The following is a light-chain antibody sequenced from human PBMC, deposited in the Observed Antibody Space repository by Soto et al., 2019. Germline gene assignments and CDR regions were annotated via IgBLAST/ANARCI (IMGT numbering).Light chain of an antibody. Sequence: EIVMTQSPATLSVSPGERATLSCRASQSVSSNLAWYQQKPGLAPRLLIYGASTRATGISARFSGSGSETEFTLTISSLQSEDFAVYYCQQYNDWPQTFGQGTKLEIK. J-gene: IGKJ2*01. CDR2: GAS. CDR3: QQYNDWPQT. V-gene: IGKV3-15*01. CDR1: QSVSSN.